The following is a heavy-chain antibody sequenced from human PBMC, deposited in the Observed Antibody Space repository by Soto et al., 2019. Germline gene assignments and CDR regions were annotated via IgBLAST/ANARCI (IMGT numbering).Heavy chain of an antibody. CDR2: ISAYNGNT. CDR3: ARDRPSYGDYDVYYYYRMDV. V-gene: IGHV1-18*01. D-gene: IGHD4-17*01. Sequence: GASVKVSCKASGYTFTSYGISWVRQAPGQGLEWMGWISAYNGNTNYAQKLQGRVTMTTDTSTSTAYMELGSLRSDDTAVYYCARDRPSYGDYDVYYYYRMDVWGQGTTVTVSS. J-gene: IGHJ6*02. CDR1: GYTFTSYG.